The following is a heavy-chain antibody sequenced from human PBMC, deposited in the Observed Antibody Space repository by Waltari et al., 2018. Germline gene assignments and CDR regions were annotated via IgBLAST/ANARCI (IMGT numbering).Heavy chain of an antibody. CDR3: ARDEGIVLMVYANPYGMDV. V-gene: IGHV1-18*01. D-gene: IGHD2-8*01. CDR2: ISAYNGNT. Sequence: QVQLVQSGAEVKKPGASVKVSCKASGYTFTSYGISWVRQAPGQGLEWMGWISAYNGNTNYAQKLQGRVTITTDTSTSTAYMELRSLRSDDTAVYYCARDEGIVLMVYANPYGMDVWGQGTTVTVSS. J-gene: IGHJ6*02. CDR1: GYTFTSYG.